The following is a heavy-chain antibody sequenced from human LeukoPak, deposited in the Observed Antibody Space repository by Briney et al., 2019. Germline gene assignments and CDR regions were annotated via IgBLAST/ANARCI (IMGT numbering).Heavy chain of an antibody. D-gene: IGHD3-10*01. V-gene: IGHV3-48*03. CDR1: GFTFSSYE. Sequence: GGSLRLSCAASGFTFSSYEMNWVRQAPGKGLEWVSYISSSGSTIYYADSVKGRFTISRDNSKNTLYLQMNSLRAEDTAVYYCARVLSGRGSLYSYYYYMDVWGKGTTVTISS. J-gene: IGHJ6*03. CDR2: ISSSGSTI. CDR3: ARVLSGRGSLYSYYYYMDV.